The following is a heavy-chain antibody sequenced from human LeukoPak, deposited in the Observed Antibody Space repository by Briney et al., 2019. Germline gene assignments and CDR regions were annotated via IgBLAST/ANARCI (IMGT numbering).Heavy chain of an antibody. J-gene: IGHJ2*01. Sequence: GGSLRLSCVASGFTFSSYSMNWVRQAPGKGLEWVSSISSSSSYIYYADSVKGRFTISRDNAKNSLYLQMNSLRAEDTAVYYCARVYGRITIFGEYWYFDLWGRGTLVTVSS. CDR3: ARVYGRITIFGEYWYFDL. CDR2: ISSSSSYI. V-gene: IGHV3-21*01. CDR1: GFTFSSYS. D-gene: IGHD3-3*01.